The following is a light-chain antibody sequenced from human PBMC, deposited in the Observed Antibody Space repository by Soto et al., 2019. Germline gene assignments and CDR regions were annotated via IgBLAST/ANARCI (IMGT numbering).Light chain of an antibody. CDR3: SSYTEGRTFV. CDR2: HVG. CDR1: SSDVGGYEY. V-gene: IGLV2-11*01. J-gene: IGLJ2*01. Sequence: QPALTQPRSVSGSPGQSGTISGSGTSSDVGGYEYVSWYQQHPGKAPRLLIYHVGQRPSGVPDRFSVSKSGTTASLTISGLQADDEAEYFCSSYTEGRTFVFGGGTKVTVL.